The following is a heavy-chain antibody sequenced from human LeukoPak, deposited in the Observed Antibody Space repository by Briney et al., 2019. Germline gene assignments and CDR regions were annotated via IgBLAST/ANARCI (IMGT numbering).Heavy chain of an antibody. CDR2: IYYSGST. J-gene: IGHJ4*02. CDR3: ARTPYYYDFWSANNIGLDY. CDR1: GGSISSSSYY. Sequence: PPETLSLTCTVSGGSISSSSYYWGWIRQPPGKGLEWIGSIYYSGSTYYNPSLKSRVTISVDTSKNQFSLKLSSVTAADTAVYYCARTPYYYDFWSANNIGLDYWGQGTLVTVSS. V-gene: IGHV4-39*01. D-gene: IGHD3-3*01.